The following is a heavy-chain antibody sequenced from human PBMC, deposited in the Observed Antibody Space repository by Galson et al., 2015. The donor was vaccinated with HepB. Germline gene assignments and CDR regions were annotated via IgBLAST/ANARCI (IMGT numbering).Heavy chain of an antibody. CDR3: TTDGAYNYYPENAF. J-gene: IGHJ4*02. Sequence: SLRLSCAASGFTFRKAWMSWVRQAPGKGLEWVGHIKSRTDGGKTDYVAPVKGRFTISRDDSENTVYLQMNSLKSDDTAVYYCTTDGAYNYYPENAFWGQGTLVTVSS. V-gene: IGHV3-15*05. CDR2: IKSRTDGGKT. D-gene: IGHD3-22*01. CDR1: GFTFRKAW.